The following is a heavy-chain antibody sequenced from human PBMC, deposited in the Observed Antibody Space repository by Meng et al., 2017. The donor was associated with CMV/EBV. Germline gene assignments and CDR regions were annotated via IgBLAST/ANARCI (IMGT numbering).Heavy chain of an antibody. CDR1: GFTFGDYA. V-gene: IGHV3-49*04. CDR2: IRSKAYGGTT. CDR3: ARLSGGY. Sequence: GESLKISCTASGFTFGDYAMSWVRQAPGKGLEWVGFIRSKAYGGTTEYAASVKGRFTISRDDSKSIAYLQMNSLKTEDTAVYYCARLSGGYWGQGTLVTVSS. J-gene: IGHJ4*02. D-gene: IGHD3-10*01.